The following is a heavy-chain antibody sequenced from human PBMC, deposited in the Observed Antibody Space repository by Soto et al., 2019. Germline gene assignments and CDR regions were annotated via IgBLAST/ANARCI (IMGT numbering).Heavy chain of an antibody. Sequence: GGSLRLSCAASGFSFNTFDMSWVRQAPGKGLEWVSVILGRDDTTYYADSVKGRFTISRDTFKNTLHLQMNSLRVEDTALYFCTKGAWLDYWGQGTLVTVSS. D-gene: IGHD5-12*01. J-gene: IGHJ4*02. V-gene: IGHV3-23*01. CDR1: GFSFNTFD. CDR3: TKGAWLDY. CDR2: ILGRDDTT.